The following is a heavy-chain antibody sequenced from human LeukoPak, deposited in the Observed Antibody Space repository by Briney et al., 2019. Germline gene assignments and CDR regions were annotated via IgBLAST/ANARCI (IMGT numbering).Heavy chain of an antibody. CDR3: ARHATDYDILTGYYPRGWFDP. CDR1: GYTFSIYF. V-gene: IGHV1-18*01. J-gene: IGHJ5*02. D-gene: IGHD3-9*01. CDR2: ISAYNGNT. Sequence: GSVTVSCKASGYTFSIYFISWVRQAPGQGREGMGWISAYNGNTNYAQKFQDRVTMTTDTSTSTAYMGLRSLRSDDTAVYYCARHATDYDILTGYYPRGWFDPWGQGTLVTVSS.